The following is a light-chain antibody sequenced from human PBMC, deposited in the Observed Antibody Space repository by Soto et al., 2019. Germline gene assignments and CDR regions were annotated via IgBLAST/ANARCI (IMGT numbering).Light chain of an antibody. CDR3: QQTYGTPPT. CDR1: QGIGVR. Sequence: DIQMTQSPSSVSASVGDRVTITCRASQGIGVRLAWFQQKPGKAPQLLIQSASSLQSGFPSRFSGSGSGTEFTLTISSLQHEDFATYYCQQTYGTPPTFGQGTKVDIK. CDR2: SAS. V-gene: IGKV1-12*01. J-gene: IGKJ1*01.